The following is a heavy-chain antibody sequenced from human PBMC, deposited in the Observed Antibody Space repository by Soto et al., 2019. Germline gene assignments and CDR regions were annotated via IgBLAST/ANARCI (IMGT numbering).Heavy chain of an antibody. CDR3: ATDLQQQLGYFDY. V-gene: IGHV1-24*01. CDR2: FDPEDGET. CDR1: GYTLTELS. Sequence: VSCKVSGYTLTELSMHWVRRAPGKGLEWMGGFDPEDGETIYAQKFQGRVTMTEDTSTDTAYMELSSLRSEDTAVYYCATDLQQQLGYFDYWGQGTLVTVSS. J-gene: IGHJ4*02. D-gene: IGHD6-13*01.